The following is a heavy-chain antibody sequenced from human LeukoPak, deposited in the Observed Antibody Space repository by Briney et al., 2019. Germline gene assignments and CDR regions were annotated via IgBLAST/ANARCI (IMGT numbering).Heavy chain of an antibody. CDR3: AKDNGSGAGYYYGMDV. CDR1: GFTFDDYA. J-gene: IGHJ6*02. CDR2: ISWNSGSI. V-gene: IGHV3-9*01. D-gene: IGHD3-10*01. Sequence: PGGSLRLSCAASGFTFDDYAMHWVRQAPGKGLEWVSGISWNSGSIGYADSVKGRFTISRDNAKNSLYLQMNSLRAEDTALYYCAKDNGSGAGYYYGMDVWGQGTTVTVSS.